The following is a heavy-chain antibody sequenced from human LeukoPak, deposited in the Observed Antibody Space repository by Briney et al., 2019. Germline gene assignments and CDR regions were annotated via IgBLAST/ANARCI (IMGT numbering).Heavy chain of an antibody. D-gene: IGHD3-10*01. CDR2: IYYSGST. CDR1: GGSLSSYY. CDR3: TRDTPSRRGAFDI. V-gene: IGHV4-59*01. Sequence: PSETLSLTCTVSGGSLSSYYWSWIRQPPGKGLEWIGFIYYSGSTNYNPSLKSRVTISVDMSKNRFSLKLSSVTAADTAVYYCTRDTPSRRGAFDIWGQGTMVTVSS. J-gene: IGHJ3*02.